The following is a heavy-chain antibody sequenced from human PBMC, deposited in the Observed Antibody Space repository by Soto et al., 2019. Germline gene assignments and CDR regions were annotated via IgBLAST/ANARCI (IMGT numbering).Heavy chain of an antibody. J-gene: IGHJ4*02. CDR3: ARLYGSRGPFDY. CDR2: ITHSGRT. CDR1: GGSFSGYY. Sequence: SETLSHTCAVYGGSFSGYYWSWIRQPPGKGLEWIGEITHSGRTNYNPSLKSRVTISEVTSKNQVSLKLSSVTAADTAVYYCARLYGSRGPFDYWGQGTLVT. V-gene: IGHV4-34*01. D-gene: IGHD6-13*01.